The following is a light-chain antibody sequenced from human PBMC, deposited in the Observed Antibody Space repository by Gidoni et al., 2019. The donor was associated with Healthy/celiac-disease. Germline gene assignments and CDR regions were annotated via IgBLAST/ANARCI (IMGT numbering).Light chain of an antibody. Sequence: QSVLTHPPSVSAPPGQKVHISCSGSSPNIGHNYVSWYQQLPRTAPKRRLYDNNQRPSGIPDRFSGSKSGTSATLGITGLQTGDEADYYCGTWESSLSAGGYVFGTGTKVTVL. CDR1: SPNIGHNY. V-gene: IGLV1-51*01. CDR3: GTWESSLSAGGYV. J-gene: IGLJ1*01. CDR2: DNN.